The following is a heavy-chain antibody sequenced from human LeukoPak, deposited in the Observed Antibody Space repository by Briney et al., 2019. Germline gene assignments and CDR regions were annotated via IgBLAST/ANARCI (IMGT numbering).Heavy chain of an antibody. D-gene: IGHD3-10*01. CDR2: ISYDGSNK. CDR1: GFTFSSYA. Sequence: PGRSLRLSCAASGFTFSSYAMHWVRQDPGKGLEWVAVISYDGSNKYYADSVKGRFTISRDNSKNTLYLQMNSLRAEDTAVYYCARDQETVRGVQDYWGQGTLVTVSS. J-gene: IGHJ4*02. CDR3: ARDQETVRGVQDY. V-gene: IGHV3-30-3*01.